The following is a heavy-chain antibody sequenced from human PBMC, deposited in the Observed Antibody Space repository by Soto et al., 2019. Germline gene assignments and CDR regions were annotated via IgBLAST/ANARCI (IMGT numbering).Heavy chain of an antibody. CDR1: GYSFIGYY. CDR3: ARSLYTSGLYYFDF. J-gene: IGHJ4*02. V-gene: IGHV1-2*02. D-gene: IGHD6-19*01. Sequence: ASVKVSCKASGYSFIGYYMHWVRQAPGQGLEWMGWINPNSGGTDYAQKFQGRVTMTRDTSISTVYMGLTGLTSDDTAVCYCARSLYTSGLYYFDFWGQGTLVTVSS. CDR2: INPNSGGT.